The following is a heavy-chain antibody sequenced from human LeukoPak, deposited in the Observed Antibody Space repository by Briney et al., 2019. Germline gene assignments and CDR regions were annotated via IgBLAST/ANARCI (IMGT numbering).Heavy chain of an antibody. V-gene: IGHV4-4*07. CDR1: GGSFSSYY. CDR3: ARENNWVFDY. CDR2: IYTSGST. J-gene: IGHJ4*02. Sequence: SETLSLTCAVYGGSFSSYYWSWIRQPAGKGLEWIGRIYTSGSTNYNPSLKSRVTMSVDTSKKQFSLKLTSVTAADTAVYYCARENNWVFDYWGQGTLVTVSS. D-gene: IGHD1-20*01.